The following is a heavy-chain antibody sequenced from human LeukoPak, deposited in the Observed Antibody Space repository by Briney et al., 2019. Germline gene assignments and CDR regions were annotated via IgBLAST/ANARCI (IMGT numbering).Heavy chain of an antibody. CDR1: GFTFSSYA. J-gene: IGHJ1*01. V-gene: IGHV3-21*01. D-gene: IGHD5-24*01. Sequence: PGGSLRLSCAASGFTFSSYAMSWVRQAPGKGLEWVSSISSSSSYIYYADSVKGRFTISRDNAKNSLYLQMNSLRAEDTAVYYCARDGYKKGAYFQHWGQGTLVTVSS. CDR2: ISSSSSYI. CDR3: ARDGYKKGAYFQH.